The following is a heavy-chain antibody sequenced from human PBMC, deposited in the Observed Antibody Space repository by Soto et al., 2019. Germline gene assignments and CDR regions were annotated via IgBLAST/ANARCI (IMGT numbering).Heavy chain of an antibody. CDR1: GFSLDTSGVG. V-gene: IGHV2-5*02. CDR3: AHKGSGLYPLDY. CDR2: IYWDDYK. D-gene: IGHD3-10*01. J-gene: IGHJ4*02. Sequence: QITLKESDPTLVKPTQTLTLTCTFSGFSLDTSGVGVGWIRQPPGKALEWVAVIYWDDYKHFSPSLESRLTITKDTSKNLVVLTMTDMDPVDTATYYCAHKGSGLYPLDYWGQGTLVTVSS.